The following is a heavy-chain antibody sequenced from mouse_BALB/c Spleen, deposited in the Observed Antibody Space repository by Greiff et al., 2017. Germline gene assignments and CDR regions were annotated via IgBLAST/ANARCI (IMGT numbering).Heavy chain of an antibody. CDR1: GFTFSSYA. D-gene: IGHD2-4*01. Sequence: EVKLMESGGGLVKPGGSLKLSCAASGFTFSSYAMSWVRQTPEKRLEWVASISSGGSTYYPDSVKGRFTISRDNARNILYLQMSSLRSEDTAMYYCARSTMITTRFAYWGQGTLVTVSA. V-gene: IGHV5-6-5*01. CDR3: ARSTMITTRFAY. CDR2: ISSGGST. J-gene: IGHJ3*01.